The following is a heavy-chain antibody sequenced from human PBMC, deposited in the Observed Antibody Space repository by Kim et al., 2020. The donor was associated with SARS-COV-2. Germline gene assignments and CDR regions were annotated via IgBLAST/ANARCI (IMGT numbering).Heavy chain of an antibody. Sequence: ASVKVSCKASGYTFTSYDINWVRQATGQGLEWMGWMNPNSGNTGYAQKFQGRVTMTRNTSISTAYMELSSLRSEDTAVYYCARGLELWFGEPHGFDPWGQGTLVTVSS. CDR1: GYTFTSYD. D-gene: IGHD3-10*01. CDR2: MNPNSGNT. V-gene: IGHV1-8*01. CDR3: ARGLELWFGEPHGFDP. J-gene: IGHJ5*02.